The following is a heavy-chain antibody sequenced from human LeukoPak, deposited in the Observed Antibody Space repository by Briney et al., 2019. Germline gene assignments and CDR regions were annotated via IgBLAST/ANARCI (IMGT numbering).Heavy chain of an antibody. D-gene: IGHD3-22*01. Sequence: ASVKVSCKASGYTFTSYGISWVRQAPGQGLEWMGWISAYNGNTNYAQKLQGRVTITADISTSTAYMELSSLRSEDTAVYYCARVPTPTYRHYDSSGYYYNWGQGTLVTVSS. CDR3: ARVPTPTYRHYDSSGYYYN. J-gene: IGHJ4*02. V-gene: IGHV1-18*01. CDR1: GYTFTSYG. CDR2: ISAYNGNT.